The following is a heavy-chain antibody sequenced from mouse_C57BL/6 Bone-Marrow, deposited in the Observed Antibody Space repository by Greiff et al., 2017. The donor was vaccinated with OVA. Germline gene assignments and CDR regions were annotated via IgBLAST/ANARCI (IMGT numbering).Heavy chain of an antibody. CDR2: IYPRDGST. CDR3: ATSSYDAMDY. D-gene: IGHD1-1*01. CDR1: GYTFTSYD. V-gene: IGHV1-85*01. J-gene: IGHJ4*01. Sequence: VKLVESGPELVKPGASVKLSCKASGYTFTSYDINWVKQRPGQGLEWIGWIYPRDGSTKYNEKFKGKATLTVDTSSSTAYMELHSLTSEDSAVYFCATSSYDAMDYWGQGTSVTVSS.